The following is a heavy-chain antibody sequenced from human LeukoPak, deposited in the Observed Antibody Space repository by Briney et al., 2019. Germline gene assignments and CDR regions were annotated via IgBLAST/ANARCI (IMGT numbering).Heavy chain of an antibody. CDR3: AKDSPYAYYGSGSYWDY. V-gene: IGHV3-30*04. D-gene: IGHD3-10*01. Sequence: PGGSLRLSCAASGFTFSSYAMHWVRQAPGKGLEWVAVISYDGSNKYYADSVKGRFTISRDNSKNTLYLQMNSLRAEDTAVYYCAKDSPYAYYGSGSYWDYWGQGTLVTVSS. CDR2: ISYDGSNK. J-gene: IGHJ4*02. CDR1: GFTFSSYA.